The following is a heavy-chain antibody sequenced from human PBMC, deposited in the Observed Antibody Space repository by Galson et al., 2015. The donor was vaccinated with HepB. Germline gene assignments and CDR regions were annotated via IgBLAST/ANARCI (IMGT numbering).Heavy chain of an antibody. CDR1: GFTFGSYW. J-gene: IGHJ4*02. V-gene: IGHV3-7*05. CDR2: IKEDGSEK. CDR3: AREASDNWNDLVY. Sequence: SLRLSCAASGFTFGSYWMSWVRQAPGKGLEWVSNIKEDGSEKYYVDSVKSRFTISRDNAKNSLYLQMNSLRAEDTAVYYCAREASDNWNDLVYWGQGTLVTVSS. D-gene: IGHD1-20*01.